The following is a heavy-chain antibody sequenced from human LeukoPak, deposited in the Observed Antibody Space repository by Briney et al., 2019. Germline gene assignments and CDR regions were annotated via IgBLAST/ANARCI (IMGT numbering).Heavy chain of an antibody. CDR1: GDSVSNNGAA. CDR3: VRGLQLWSRDPFDY. Sequence: SQTLSLTCAISGDSVSNNGAAWNWLRQSPSRGLEWLGRTYYRSKWYNDYALSVRGRITINPDTSKNQFSLQLNSVTAADTAVYYCVRGLQLWSRDPFDYWGQGTLVTVSS. V-gene: IGHV6-1*01. CDR2: TYYRSKWYN. D-gene: IGHD3-10*01. J-gene: IGHJ4*02.